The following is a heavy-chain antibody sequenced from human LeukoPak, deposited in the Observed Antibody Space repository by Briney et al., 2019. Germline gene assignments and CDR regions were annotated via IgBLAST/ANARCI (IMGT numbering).Heavy chain of an antibody. V-gene: IGHV4-38-2*02. CDR2: IYHSGST. D-gene: IGHD2-2*01. J-gene: IGHJ3*02. CDR3: AREFKLLFPFDAFDI. CDR1: GYAISSGYF. Sequence: SETLSLTCSVSGYAISSGYFWGWIRQPPGKGLEWIGTIYHSGSTYYNPSLKSRVTISVDTSKNQFSLKLSSVTAADTAVYYCAREFKLLFPFDAFDIWGQGTMVTVSS.